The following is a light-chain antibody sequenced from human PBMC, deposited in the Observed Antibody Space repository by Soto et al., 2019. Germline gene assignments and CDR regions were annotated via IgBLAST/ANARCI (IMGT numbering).Light chain of an antibody. J-gene: IGKJ1*01. V-gene: IGKV1-5*03. Sequence: DIQMTQSPSTLSASVGDRVTITCRAIQSISSWLAWYQQKPGKAPKHLIYKASSLQSGVPSRFSSSGSGTEFTLTISSLQPDDFATFYFQHYHSYPLTFGQGTKVEIK. CDR1: QSISSW. CDR3: QHYHSYPLT. CDR2: KAS.